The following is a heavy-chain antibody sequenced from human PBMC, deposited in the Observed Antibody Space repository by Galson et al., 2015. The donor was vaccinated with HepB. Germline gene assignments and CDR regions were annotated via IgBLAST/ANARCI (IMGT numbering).Heavy chain of an antibody. Sequence: SVKVSCKASGYTFTSYGLYWVRQAPGQRLEWMGWLNTGNGHAKYSQNLQGRVTITRDTSASTAYMELSSLRSEDTAVYYCARNQDGGYTSSYYHMDVWGKGTTVVVSS. CDR3: ARNQDGGYTSSYYHMDV. V-gene: IGHV1-3*04. J-gene: IGHJ6*03. CDR1: GYTFTSYG. D-gene: IGHD4-17*01. CDR2: LNTGNGHA.